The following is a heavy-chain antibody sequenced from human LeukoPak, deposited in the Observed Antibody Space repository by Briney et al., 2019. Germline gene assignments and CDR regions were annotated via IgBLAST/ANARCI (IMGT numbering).Heavy chain of an antibody. CDR2: LNQDGSVR. J-gene: IGHJ6*02. Sequence: PGGSLRLSCAASGLIFSDFWMGWVRQTPGKGLEWVANLNQDGSVREYLDSVKGRFTISRGNAENSLFLQMDSLRADDTAVYYCARGHHGLEVWGQGTTVTVSS. V-gene: IGHV3-7*03. CDR1: GLIFSDFW. CDR3: ARGHHGLEV.